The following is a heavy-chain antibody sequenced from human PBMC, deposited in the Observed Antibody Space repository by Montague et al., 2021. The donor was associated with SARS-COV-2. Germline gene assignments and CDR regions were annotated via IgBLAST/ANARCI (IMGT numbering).Heavy chain of an antibody. CDR1: GGSVAFYY. D-gene: IGHD3-10*01. V-gene: IGHV4-59*02. J-gene: IGHJ3*02. CDR3: ARDTYYYESGSFDDVFDI. Sequence: SETLSLTCTVSGGSVAFYYWSWIRQPPGKGLEYLGYIYDDGSTKYGPSLKSRVTMSADTSKNQFSLNLRSVTPADTAIYYCARDTYYYESGSFDDVFDIWGPGTMVTVSS. CDR2: IYDDGST.